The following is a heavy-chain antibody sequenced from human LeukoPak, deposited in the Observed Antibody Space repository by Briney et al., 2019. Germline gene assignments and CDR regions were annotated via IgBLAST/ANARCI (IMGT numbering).Heavy chain of an antibody. D-gene: IGHD5-12*01. CDR2: ISNDGSNK. Sequence: PGRSLRLSCAASGFTFSSYGMQRFRQAPDKGLEWVAAISNDGSNKYYADSMKGRFTMSRDNSKNTLYLQMNSLRAEDTAVYYCAKVDIVATIDAGRLVDYWGQGTLVTVSS. V-gene: IGHV3-30*18. J-gene: IGHJ4*02. CDR3: AKVDIVATIDAGRLVDY. CDR1: GFTFSSYG.